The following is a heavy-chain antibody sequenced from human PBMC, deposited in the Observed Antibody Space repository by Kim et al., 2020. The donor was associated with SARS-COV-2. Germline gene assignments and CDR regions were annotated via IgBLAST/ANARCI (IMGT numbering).Heavy chain of an antibody. CDR3: ARDKRGIAMVRGARGWFDP. J-gene: IGHJ5*02. Sequence: ASVKVSCKASGYTFTSYYMHWVRQAPGQGLEWMGIINPSGGSTSYAQKFQGRVTMTRDTSTSTVYMELSSLRSEDTAVYYCARDKRGIAMVRGARGWFDPWGQGTLVTVSS. CDR2: INPSGGST. V-gene: IGHV1-46*01. D-gene: IGHD3-10*01. CDR1: GYTFTSYY.